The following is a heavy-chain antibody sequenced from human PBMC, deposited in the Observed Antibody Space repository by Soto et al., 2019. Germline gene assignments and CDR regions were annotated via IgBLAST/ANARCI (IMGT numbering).Heavy chain of an antibody. D-gene: IGHD6-19*01. Sequence: PSETLSLTCPVAGGSISGYYLSWIRPPPGEGLEWIGYIYYSGSTNYNPSLKSRVTISVDTSKNLLSLRLSSVTAADTAVYFCARSIYSSGWWWFDPWGQGTLVTVSS. V-gene: IGHV4-59*01. CDR1: GGSISGYY. CDR2: IYYSGST. CDR3: ARSIYSSGWWWFDP. J-gene: IGHJ5*02.